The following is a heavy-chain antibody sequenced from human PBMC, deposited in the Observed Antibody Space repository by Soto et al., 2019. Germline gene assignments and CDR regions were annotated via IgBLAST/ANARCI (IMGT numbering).Heavy chain of an antibody. CDR2: ISYDGSNK. D-gene: IGHD2-15*01. CDR1: GDSFDSYA. Sequence: GRTLKLCCAAYGDSFDSYAMQWFRQAPGKGLEWVAVISYDGSNKYYADSVKGRFTISRDNSKNTLYLQMNSLRAEDTAVYYCSNDQAEPLAFCGQGSLVTVSS. CDR3: SNDQAEPLAF. J-gene: IGHJ4*02. V-gene: IGHV3-30*18.